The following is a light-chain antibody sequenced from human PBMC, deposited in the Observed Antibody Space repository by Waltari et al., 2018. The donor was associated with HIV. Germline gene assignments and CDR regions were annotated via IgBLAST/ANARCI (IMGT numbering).Light chain of an antibody. V-gene: IGKV3-11*01. J-gene: IGKJ1*01. CDR2: DAS. CDR3: QQRSNWPPWT. CDR1: QSVSSY. Sequence: EIVLTQSPATLSLSPGERATLSCRASQSVSSYLAWYQQKPGQPPRLLIYDASNRATGIPARFSGSGSGTDFNLTISSLEPEDFAVYYCQQRSNWPPWTFGQGTKVEIK.